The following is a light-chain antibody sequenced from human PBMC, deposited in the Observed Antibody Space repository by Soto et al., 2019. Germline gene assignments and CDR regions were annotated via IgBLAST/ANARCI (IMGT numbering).Light chain of an antibody. CDR3: SSYAGSNNFV. V-gene: IGLV2-8*01. CDR1: SSDVGGYNY. Sequence: QSVLTQPPSASETPGQRVTISCSGTSSDVGGYNYVSWYQHHPGKAPKLMIYEVSKRPSGVPDRFSGSKSGNTASLTVSGLQAEDEADYYCSSYAGSNNFVFGTGTKLTVL. CDR2: EVS. J-gene: IGLJ1*01.